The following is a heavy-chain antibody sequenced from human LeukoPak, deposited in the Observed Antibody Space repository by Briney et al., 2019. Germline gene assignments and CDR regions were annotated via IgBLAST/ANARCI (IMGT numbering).Heavy chain of an antibody. CDR2: ITSSGSYT. D-gene: IGHD1-26*01. J-gene: IGHJ6*03. CDR1: KITFSTYN. V-gene: IGHV3-21*01. CDR3: ARDPYSGSYGDSYYYYMDV. Sequence: GGSLRLSCAASKITFSTYNMNWVRQAPGKGLEWVSSITSSGSYTFYADSVKGRFTISRDNAKNSLYLQMNSLRAEDTAIYYCARDPYSGSYGDSYYYYMDVWGKGTTVTISS.